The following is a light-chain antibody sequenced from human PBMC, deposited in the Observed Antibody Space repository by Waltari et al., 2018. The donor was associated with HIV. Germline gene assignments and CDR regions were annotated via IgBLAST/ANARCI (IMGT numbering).Light chain of an antibody. CDR1: SRDVGNYNV. CDR3: CSYAGGNSYV. J-gene: IGLJ1*01. CDR2: EFN. V-gene: IGLV2-23*02. Sequence: QSALTPPASVSASPGQSITISCTGTSRDVGNYNVVSWYRQFPDKAPQLLILEFNKPPSGVSNRFSGSKSGNSASRTIAGLLADDEADYYCCSYAGGNSYVFGTGTQVTVL.